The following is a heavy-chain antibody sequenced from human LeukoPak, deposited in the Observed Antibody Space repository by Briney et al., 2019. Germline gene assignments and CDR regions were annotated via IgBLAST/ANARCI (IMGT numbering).Heavy chain of an antibody. D-gene: IGHD3-10*01. CDR3: ARGRLGSYYYYMDV. CDR1: GYTFTSYD. J-gene: IGHJ6*03. Sequence: ASVKVSCKASGYTFTSYDINWVRQATGQGLEWMGWMNPNRGNTGYAQKFQGRVTMTRNTSISTAYMELSSLRSEDTAVYYCARGRLGSYYYYMDVWGKGTTVTISS. CDR2: MNPNRGNT. V-gene: IGHV1-8*01.